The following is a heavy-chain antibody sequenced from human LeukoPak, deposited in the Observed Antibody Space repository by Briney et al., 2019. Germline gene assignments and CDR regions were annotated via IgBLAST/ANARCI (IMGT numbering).Heavy chain of an antibody. CDR1: GGTFSSYA. CDR2: IIPIFGTA. CDR3: ARPGRAAYAFDI. J-gene: IGHJ3*02. V-gene: IGHV1-69*05. Sequence: GASVKVPCKASGGTFSSYAISWVRKAPGQGLEWMGGIIPIFGTANYAQKFQGRVTITTDESTSTAYMELSSLRSEDTAVYYCARPGRAAYAFDIWGQGTMVTVSS. D-gene: IGHD3-10*01.